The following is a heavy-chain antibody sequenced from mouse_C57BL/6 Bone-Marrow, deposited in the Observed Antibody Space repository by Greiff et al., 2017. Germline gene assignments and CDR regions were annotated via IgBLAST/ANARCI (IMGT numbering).Heavy chain of an antibody. V-gene: IGHV5-4*01. D-gene: IGHD1-1*01. J-gene: IGHJ2*01. CDR3: ARAGYYGSLDY. CDR2: ISDGGSYT. CDR1: GFTFSSYA. Sequence: EVQLKESGGGLVKPGGSLKLSCAASGFTFSSYAMSWVRQTPEKRLEWVATISDGGSYTYYPDNVKGRFTISRDNAKNNLYLQMSHLKSEDTAMYYCARAGYYGSLDYWGQGTTLTVSS.